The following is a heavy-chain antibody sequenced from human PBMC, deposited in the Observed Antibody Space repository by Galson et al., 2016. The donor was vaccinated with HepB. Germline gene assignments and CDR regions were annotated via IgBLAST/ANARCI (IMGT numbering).Heavy chain of an antibody. V-gene: IGHV3-30-3*01. CDR3: ARDPSGHCSSTSCYGEGWFDP. Sequence: SLRLSCAASGFTLSSYAMHWVRQAPGKGLEWVAVISYDGSNKYYADSVKGRFTISRDNSKNTLYLQMNSLRAEDTAVDYCARDPSGHCSSTSCYGEGWFDPWGQGTLVTVSS. D-gene: IGHD2-2*01. CDR2: ISYDGSNK. J-gene: IGHJ5*02. CDR1: GFTLSSYA.